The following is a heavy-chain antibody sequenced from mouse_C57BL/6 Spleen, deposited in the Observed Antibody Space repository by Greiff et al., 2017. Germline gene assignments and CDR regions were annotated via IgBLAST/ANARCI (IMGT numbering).Heavy chain of an antibody. V-gene: IGHV1-4*01. CDR2: INPSSGYT. CDR3: ARDGYYEGYAMDY. J-gene: IGHJ4*01. D-gene: IGHD2-3*01. Sequence: QVHVKQSGAELARPGASVKMSCKASGYTFTSYTMHWVKQRPGQGLEWIGYINPSSGYTKYNQKFKDKATLTADKSSSTAYMQLSSLTSEDSAVYYCARDGYYEGYAMDYWGQGTSVTVSS. CDR1: GYTFTSYT.